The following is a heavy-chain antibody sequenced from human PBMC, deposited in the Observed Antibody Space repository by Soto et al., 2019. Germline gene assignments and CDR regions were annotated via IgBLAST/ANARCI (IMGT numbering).Heavy chain of an antibody. V-gene: IGHV3-23*01. CDR1: GLTFSSYA. J-gene: IGHJ3*02. CDR3: AKDGGSDAFDI. CDR2: VSGSGGTT. D-gene: IGHD3-16*01. Sequence: VGSLRLSCAASGLTFSSYAMSCVRQSPGKVLEWVSAVSGSGGTTYYADSVKGRFTISRDNSKNTLYLQMNSLRAEDTAVYYCAKDGGSDAFDIWGQGTIVTVSS.